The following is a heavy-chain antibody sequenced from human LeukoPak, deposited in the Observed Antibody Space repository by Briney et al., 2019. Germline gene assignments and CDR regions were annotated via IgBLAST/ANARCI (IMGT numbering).Heavy chain of an antibody. Sequence: GGSLRLSCAASGFTFDDYAMHWVRQAPGKGPEWVSLISGDGGSTYYADSVKGRFTISRDNSKNSLYLQMNSLRTEDTALYYCAKDLGLWFGGLLHGSLAFDIWGQGTMVTVSS. CDR1: GFTFDDYA. CDR3: AKDLGLWFGGLLHGSLAFDI. J-gene: IGHJ3*02. CDR2: ISGDGGST. V-gene: IGHV3-43*02. D-gene: IGHD3-10*01.